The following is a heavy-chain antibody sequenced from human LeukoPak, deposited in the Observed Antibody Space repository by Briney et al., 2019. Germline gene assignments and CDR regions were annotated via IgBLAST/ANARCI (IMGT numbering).Heavy chain of an antibody. J-gene: IGHJ4*02. CDR1: GGSISSYY. Sequence: SETLSLTCTVSGGSISSYYWSWIRQPPGKGLEWIGYIYYSWSTNYNPSLKSRVTISVDTSKNQFSLKLSSVTAADTAVYYCARHGYSSSWYDYWGQGTLVTVSS. CDR3: ARHGYSSSWYDY. D-gene: IGHD6-13*01. V-gene: IGHV4-59*08. CDR2: IYYSWST.